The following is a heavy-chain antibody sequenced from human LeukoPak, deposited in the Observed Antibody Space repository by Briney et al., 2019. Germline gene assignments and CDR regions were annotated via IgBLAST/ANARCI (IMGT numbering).Heavy chain of an antibody. Sequence: PGGSLRLSCSASGFTFTTYNMNWVRQAPGKGLEWVSYISSSSSTIYYADSVEGRFTISRDNAKNSLYLQMNSLGAEDTAVYYCARDFLEDSYWGQGTLVTVSS. CDR3: ARDFLEDSY. CDR1: GFTFTTYN. J-gene: IGHJ4*02. V-gene: IGHV3-48*01. D-gene: IGHD3-3*01. CDR2: ISSSSSTI.